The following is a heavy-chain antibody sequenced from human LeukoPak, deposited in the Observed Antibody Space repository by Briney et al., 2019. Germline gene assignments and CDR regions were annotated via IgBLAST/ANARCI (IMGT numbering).Heavy chain of an antibody. CDR3: ARHPFATPFDY. J-gene: IGHJ4*02. Sequence: PSETLSLTCTGSGVSVSGSYWSWIRQPPGKGLEWIGYIFHTGDSNFNPSLKSRVTVSLDTSKNQVSLRLSSVTAADTAVYYCARHPFATPFDYWGQGTLVTVSS. CDR1: GVSVSGSY. V-gene: IGHV4-59*08. CDR2: IFHTGDS. D-gene: IGHD1-26*01.